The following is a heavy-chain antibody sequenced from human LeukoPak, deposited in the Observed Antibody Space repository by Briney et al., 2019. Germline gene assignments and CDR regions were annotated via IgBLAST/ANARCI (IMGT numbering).Heavy chain of an antibody. D-gene: IGHD2-15*01. V-gene: IGHV3-23*01. Sequence: PGGSLRLSCAASGFTFSSYAMSWVRQAPGKGLEWVSAISGSGGSTYYADSVKGRFTISRDNSKNTLYLQMNSLRAEDTAVYYCAKDRLGYCSGGSCSTTYLDYWGQGTLVTVSS. CDR1: GFTFSSYA. CDR3: AKDRLGYCSGGSCSTTYLDY. J-gene: IGHJ4*02. CDR2: ISGSGGST.